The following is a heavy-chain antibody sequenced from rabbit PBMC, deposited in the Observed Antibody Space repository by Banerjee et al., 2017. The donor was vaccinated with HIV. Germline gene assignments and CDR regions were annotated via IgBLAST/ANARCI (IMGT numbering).Heavy chain of an antibody. J-gene: IGHJ4*01. V-gene: IGHV1S45*01. CDR3: ARMANIYGVAAYAGL. Sequence: QEQLEESGGGLVQPEGSLTLTCKASGFSFSNKYVMCWVRQAPGKGLEWIACINTSSGNTVYATWAKGRFTISKTSWTTVTLQMTSLTAADTATYFCARMANIYGVAAYAGLWGPGTLVTVS. CDR1: GFSFSNKYV. D-gene: IGHD6-1*01. CDR2: INTSSGNT.